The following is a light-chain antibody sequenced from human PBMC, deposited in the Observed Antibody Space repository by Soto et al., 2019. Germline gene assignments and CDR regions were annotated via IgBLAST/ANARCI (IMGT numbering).Light chain of an antibody. CDR1: QAIRND. CDR3: LQDYTYPRT. CDR2: AAS. Sequence: IQMTQSPSSVSASVGDRFTVTCRASQAIRNDLVWFQQKPGKAPILLIYAASTLQSGVPPRFSGSGSGTDFTLTISSLQAEDFATYYCLQDYTYPRTFGGGTKVDIK. V-gene: IGKV1-6*01. J-gene: IGKJ4*01.